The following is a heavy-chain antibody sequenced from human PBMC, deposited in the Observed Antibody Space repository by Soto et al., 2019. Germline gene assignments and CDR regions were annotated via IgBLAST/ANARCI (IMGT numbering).Heavy chain of an antibody. J-gene: IGHJ4*02. D-gene: IGHD6-13*01. CDR3: ARMVTNQGLVLSGIAEYYFDY. V-gene: IGHV2-26*01. Sequence: QVTLKESGPVLVKPTETLTLTCTVSGFSLSNARMGVSWIRQPPGKALEWLAHIFSNDEKSYSTSLKSRLTSSKDTSKSQVVLTMTNMDPVDTATYYCARMVTNQGLVLSGIAEYYFDYWGQGTLVTVSS. CDR1: GFSLSNARMG. CDR2: IFSNDEK.